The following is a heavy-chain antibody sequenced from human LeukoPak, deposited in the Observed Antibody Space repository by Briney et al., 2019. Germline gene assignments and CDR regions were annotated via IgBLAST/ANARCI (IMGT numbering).Heavy chain of an antibody. J-gene: IGHJ6*02. CDR1: GFTFSSYA. CDR3: ARDIVVVPDYYYGMDV. V-gene: IGHV3-30-3*01. Sequence: PGGSLRLSCAASGFTFSSYAMHWVRQAPGKGLEWVAVISYDGSNKYYADSVKGRFTISRDNSKNTLYLQMNSLRAEDTGVYYCARDIVVVPDYYYGMDVWGQGTTVTVSS. D-gene: IGHD2-2*01. CDR2: ISYDGSNK.